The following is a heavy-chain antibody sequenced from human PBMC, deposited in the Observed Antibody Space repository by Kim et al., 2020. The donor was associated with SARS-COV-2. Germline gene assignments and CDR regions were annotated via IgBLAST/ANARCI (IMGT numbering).Heavy chain of an antibody. D-gene: IGHD3-22*01. V-gene: IGHV5-51*01. Sequence: GESLKISCKGSGYSFTSYWIGWVRQMPGKGLEWMGIIYPGDSDTRYSPSFQGQVTISADKSISTAYLQWSGLKASDTAMYYCARWGAYYYDSSGSLEYWGQGTLVTVSS. CDR3: ARWGAYYYDSSGSLEY. CDR1: GYSFTSYW. J-gene: IGHJ4*02. CDR2: IYPGDSDT.